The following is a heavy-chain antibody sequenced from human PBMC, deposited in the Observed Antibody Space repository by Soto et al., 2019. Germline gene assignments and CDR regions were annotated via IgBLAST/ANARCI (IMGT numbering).Heavy chain of an antibody. V-gene: IGHV3-23*01. CDR3: AKGLEDCSGARCYSGLVY. J-gene: IGHJ4*02. CDR1: GFIFSRYA. Sequence: EVHLLESGGGLVQPGGSLRLSCAASGFIFSRYAMTWVRQVPGKGLEWVSVISASGDAADYADSVQGRFTISRDNSKNILFLQMNSLRGDDTALYYCAKGLEDCSGARCYSGLVYWGQGTLVTVS. CDR2: ISASGDAA. D-gene: IGHD2-15*01.